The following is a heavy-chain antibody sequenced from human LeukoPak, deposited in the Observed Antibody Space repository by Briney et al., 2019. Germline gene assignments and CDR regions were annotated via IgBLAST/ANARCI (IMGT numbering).Heavy chain of an antibody. J-gene: IGHJ4*02. Sequence: GRSLRLSCAAFGLTVSSNFMSWVRQAPGNGPELFSTIYSDGNPFYADTYYGDSVKGRFTISRDNSKNTLYLQMNSLRAEDTAVYYCAREIGGGHHYFDYWGQGALVTVSS. CDR1: GLTVSSNF. D-gene: IGHD1-26*01. CDR2: IYSDGNPFYADT. CDR3: AREIGGGHHYFDY. V-gene: IGHV3-53*01.